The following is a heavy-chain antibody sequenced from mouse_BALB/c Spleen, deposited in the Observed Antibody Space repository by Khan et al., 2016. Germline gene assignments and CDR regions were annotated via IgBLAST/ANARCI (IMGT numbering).Heavy chain of an antibody. CDR3: ARVVNYPVAY. CDR1: GYTFTSYW. V-gene: IGHV1S41*01. CDR2: IAPGSGST. D-gene: IGHD2-1*01. Sequence: DLVKPGASVKLSCKASGYTFTSYWINWIQQRPGQGLEWIGRIAPGSGSTYYNEMFKGKATLTVDTSSSTDYIHLSIRSSEDSAVYFCARVVNYPVAYWCQGTLVTVSA. J-gene: IGHJ3*01.